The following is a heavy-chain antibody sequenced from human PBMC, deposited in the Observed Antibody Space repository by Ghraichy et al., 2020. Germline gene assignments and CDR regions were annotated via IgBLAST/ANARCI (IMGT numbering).Heavy chain of an antibody. V-gene: IGHV3-30*04. CDR3: AREEKSSGSTGADAFDI. CDR2: ISYDGSNK. CDR1: GFTFSSYA. D-gene: IGHD3-22*01. Sequence: GESLNISCAASGFTFSSYAMHWVRQAPGKGLEWVAVISYDGSNKYYADSVKGRFTISRDNSKNTLYLQMNSLRAEDTAVYYCAREEKSSGSTGADAFDIWGQGTMVTVSS. J-gene: IGHJ3*02.